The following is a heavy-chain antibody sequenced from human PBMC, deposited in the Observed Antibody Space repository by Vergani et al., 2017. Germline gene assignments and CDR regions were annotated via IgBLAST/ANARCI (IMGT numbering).Heavy chain of an antibody. CDR3: ARRDGRDSSGSKYFDY. CDR2: IHPADSES. V-gene: IGHV5-51*01. CDR1: GYGGTGGG. D-gene: IGHD3-22*01. J-gene: IGHJ4*02. Sequence: EVQLVQSGAEVKKAEGGWKISGQRAGYGGTGGGGVWGGQMPGKGGKGMGIIHPADSESRDSPSVQGQVTIAVDKSISTAYLQRSSLSASDSAMYYCARRDGRDSSGSKYFDYGVQGTLVTVSS.